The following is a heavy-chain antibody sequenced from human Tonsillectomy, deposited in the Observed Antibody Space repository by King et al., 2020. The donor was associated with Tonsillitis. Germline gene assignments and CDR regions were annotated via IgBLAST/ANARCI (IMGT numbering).Heavy chain of an antibody. D-gene: IGHD6-19*01. J-gene: IGHJ4*02. CDR3: ARHDRSVSVAGTFDY. CDR2: IYYSGST. CDR1: GGSIRRYY. V-gene: IGHV4-59*08. Sequence: LQLQESGPGLVKPSETLSLTCTVSGGSIRRYYWSWIRKPPGKGLDWIGYIYYSGSTNYNPSLKSRVTISVDTSKNQFSLNLSPVTAADTAVYYCARHDRSVSVAGTFDYWGQGTLVTVSS.